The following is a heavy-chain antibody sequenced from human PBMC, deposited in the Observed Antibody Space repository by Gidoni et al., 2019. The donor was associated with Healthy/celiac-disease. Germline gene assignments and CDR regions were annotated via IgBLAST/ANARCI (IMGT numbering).Heavy chain of an antibody. V-gene: IGHV4-34*01. J-gene: IGHJ3*02. Sequence: QVQLQQWGAGLLKPSETLSLTCAVYVGSFSGYYWSWIRQPPGKGLEWIGEINHSGSTNYNPSLKSRVTISVDTSKNQFSLKLSSVTAADTAVYYCARGPAYYDSSGYSWGQGTMVTVSS. CDR3: ARGPAYYDSSGYS. D-gene: IGHD3-22*01. CDR2: INHSGST. CDR1: VGSFSGYY.